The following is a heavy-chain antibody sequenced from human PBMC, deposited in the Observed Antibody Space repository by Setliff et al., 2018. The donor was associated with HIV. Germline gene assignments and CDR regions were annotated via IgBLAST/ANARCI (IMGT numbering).Heavy chain of an antibody. CDR2: FYYSGST. CDR3: ARHSRAGDIDY. J-gene: IGHJ4*02. Sequence: SETLSLTCTVSGVSFSSSSYYRGWIRQPPGKGLEWIGSFYYSGSTYYNPSLKSRVTISVDTSKNQFSLRLTSVTAADTAVYYCARHSRAGDIDYWGRGTLVTVPQ. D-gene: IGHD3-16*01. CDR1: GVSFSSSSYY. V-gene: IGHV4-39*01.